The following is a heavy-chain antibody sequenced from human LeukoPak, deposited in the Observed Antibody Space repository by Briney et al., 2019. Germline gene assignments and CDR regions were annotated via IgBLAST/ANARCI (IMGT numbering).Heavy chain of an antibody. CDR1: GGSISRYY. CDR2: IYYSGST. J-gene: IGHJ4*02. Sequence: SETLSLTCTVSGGSISRYYWSWIRQSPGKGLEWIGYIYYSGSTNYNPSLKSRVNISVDTSKNQFSLNLSSVTAADTAVYYCARHSESTGYYFDCWGQGTLVTVSS. D-gene: IGHD3-22*01. V-gene: IGHV4-59*08. CDR3: ARHSESTGYYFDC.